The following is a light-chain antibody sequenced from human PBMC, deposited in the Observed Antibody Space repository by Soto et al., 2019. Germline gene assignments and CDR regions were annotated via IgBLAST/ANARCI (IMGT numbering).Light chain of an antibody. CDR1: QTLTTRF. Sequence: EIVLTQSPGTLSLSPGERDTLSCMASQTLTTRFLAWYQQKPGQAPRLLIYGASSRATGIPDRFSGSGSGTEYTLTSSRLEPEDFAVYSCQQYADLPYTFGQGTTLEIK. CDR2: GAS. J-gene: IGKJ2*01. CDR3: QQYADLPYT. V-gene: IGKV3-20*01.